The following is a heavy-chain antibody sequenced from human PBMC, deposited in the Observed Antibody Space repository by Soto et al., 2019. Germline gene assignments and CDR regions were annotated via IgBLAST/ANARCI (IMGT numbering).Heavy chain of an antibody. CDR3: AKDLRRTYYDFWSGQDAFDI. V-gene: IGHV3-23*01. CDR2: ISGSGGST. Sequence: EVQLLESGGGLVQPGGSLRLSCAASGFTFSSYAMSWVRQAPGKGLEWVSAISGSGGSTYYADSVKGRFTISRDNSKNTLYLQMSSLRAEDTAVYYCAKDLRRTYYDFWSGQDAFDIWGQGTMVTVSS. J-gene: IGHJ3*02. CDR1: GFTFSSYA. D-gene: IGHD3-3*01.